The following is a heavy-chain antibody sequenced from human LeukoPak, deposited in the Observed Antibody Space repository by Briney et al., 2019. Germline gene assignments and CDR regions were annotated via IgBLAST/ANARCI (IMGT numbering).Heavy chain of an antibody. CDR1: GGSISSGDYY. CDR3: ARVARYCSGGSCRWFDP. D-gene: IGHD2-15*01. J-gene: IGHJ5*02. V-gene: IGHV4-30-4*01. CDR2: IYYSGST. Sequence: TSETLSLTCTVSGGSISSGDYYWSWIRQPPGKGLEWIGYIYYSGSTYYNPSLKSRVTISADTSKNQFSLKLSSVTAADTAVYYCARVARYCSGGSCRWFDPWGQGTLVTVSS.